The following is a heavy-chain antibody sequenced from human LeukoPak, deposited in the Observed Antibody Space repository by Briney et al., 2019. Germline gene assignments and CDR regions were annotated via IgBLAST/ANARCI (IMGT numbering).Heavy chain of an antibody. J-gene: IGHJ5*02. V-gene: IGHV4-34*01. D-gene: IGHD4-17*01. CDR1: GGSFGGYY. CDR2: INHSGST. Sequence: SGTLSLTCAVYGGSFGGYYWSWIRQPPGKGLEWIGGINHSGSTNYNPSLKSRVTISVDTSKNQFSLKLSSVTAADTAVYYCAREKNEDDYGDYRWFDPWGQGTLVTVSS. CDR3: AREKNEDDYGDYRWFDP.